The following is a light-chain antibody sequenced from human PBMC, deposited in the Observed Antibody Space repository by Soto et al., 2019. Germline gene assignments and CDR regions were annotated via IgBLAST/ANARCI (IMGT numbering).Light chain of an antibody. CDR2: LGS. Sequence: DIVMTQSPLSLPVTPGEPASISCRSSQSLLHSNGYNYLDWYLQKPGQSPQLLIYLGSNRASGVPDRFSGSGSGTDFTLKISRVEADDVGVYYCMQALQTRTFGQGTKVGIK. J-gene: IGKJ1*01. CDR3: MQALQTRT. V-gene: IGKV2-28*01. CDR1: QSLLHSNGYNY.